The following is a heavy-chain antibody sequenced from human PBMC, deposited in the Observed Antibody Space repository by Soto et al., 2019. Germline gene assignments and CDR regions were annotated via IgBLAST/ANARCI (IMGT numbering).Heavy chain of an antibody. D-gene: IGHD7-27*01. CDR3: ARSGYFDY. V-gene: IGHV3-48*01. J-gene: IGHJ4*02. Sequence: EVQLVESGGGLVQPGGSLRLSCAASGFTFSTYSMNWVRQAPGKGLEWVSYISSTGNNIYYPDSVKGRFTISRDTAKKSLYLQMNSLRAEDTAVYSCARSGYFDYWGQGTLVTVSS. CDR2: ISSTGNNI. CDR1: GFTFSTYS.